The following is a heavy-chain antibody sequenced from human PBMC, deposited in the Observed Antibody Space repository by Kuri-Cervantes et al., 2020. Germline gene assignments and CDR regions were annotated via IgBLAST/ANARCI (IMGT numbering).Heavy chain of an antibody. J-gene: IGHJ6*02. CDR2: IHTSGGT. Sequence: SETLSLTCTVSGVSISSCYWSWIRQPAGKGLEWIGRIHTSGGTNYNPSLKSRVTMTLDTSKNQFSLKLSSVTAADTAVYYCAREGSTVYYYYYYGMDVWGQGTTVTVSS. CDR1: GVSISSCY. V-gene: IGHV4-4*07. D-gene: IGHD3-10*01. CDR3: AREGSTVYYYYYYGMDV.